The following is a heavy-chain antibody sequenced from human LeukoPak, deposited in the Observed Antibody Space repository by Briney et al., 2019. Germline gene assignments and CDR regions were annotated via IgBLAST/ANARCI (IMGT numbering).Heavy chain of an antibody. V-gene: IGHV3-9*01. CDR2: ISWNSGSI. J-gene: IGHJ6*04. CDR1: GSTFDDYA. D-gene: IGHD3-10*02. CDR3: AELGITMIGGV. Sequence: GGSLRLSCAASGSTFDDYAMHWVRQAPGKGLEWVSGISWNSGSIGYADSVKGRFTISRDNAKSSLYLQMNSLRAEDTAVYYCAELGITMIGGVWGKGTTVTISS.